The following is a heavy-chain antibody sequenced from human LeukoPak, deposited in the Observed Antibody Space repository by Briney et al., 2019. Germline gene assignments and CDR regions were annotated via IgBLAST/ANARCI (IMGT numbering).Heavy chain of an antibody. V-gene: IGHV4-30-4*01. D-gene: IGHD3-10*01. Sequence: PSETLSLTCTVSGVSISSGDCYWSWIRQPPGKGLEWIGYIYYSGTTYYNSSLKSRVTISVDTSKNQFSLKLSSVTAADTAVYYCARTNYGSGSYYSFWGQGTLVTVSS. J-gene: IGHJ4*02. CDR1: GVSISSGDCY. CDR3: ARTNYGSGSYYSF. CDR2: IYYSGTT.